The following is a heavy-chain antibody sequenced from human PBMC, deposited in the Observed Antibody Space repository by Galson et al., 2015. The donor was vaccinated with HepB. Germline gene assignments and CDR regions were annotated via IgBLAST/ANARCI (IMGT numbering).Heavy chain of an antibody. CDR2: ITSRANSYAT. CDR3: LRLGDLSGYSSS. V-gene: IGHV3-73*01. CDR1: GFTFSGSA. J-gene: IGHJ4*02. D-gene: IGHD6-13*01. Sequence: SLRLSCAASGFTFSGSAIHWVRQASGKGLEWLGRITSRANSYATAYAASLKGRFTISRDDSKNTAYLHITSLKTEDSAVYQCLRLGDLSGYSSSWGQGTLVTVSS.